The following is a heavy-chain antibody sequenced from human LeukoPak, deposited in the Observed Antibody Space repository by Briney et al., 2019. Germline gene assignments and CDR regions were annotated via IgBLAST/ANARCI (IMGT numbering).Heavy chain of an antibody. CDR1: GHTFTSYG. CDR3: ARISYYYDSSGFDY. Sequence: GASVKVSCKASGHTFTSYGISWVRQAPGQGLEWMGWISAYNGNTNYAQKLQGRVTMTTDTSTSTAYMELRSLRSDDTAVHYCARISYYYDSSGFDYWGRGTLVTVSS. D-gene: IGHD3-22*01. CDR2: ISAYNGNT. V-gene: IGHV1-18*01. J-gene: IGHJ4*02.